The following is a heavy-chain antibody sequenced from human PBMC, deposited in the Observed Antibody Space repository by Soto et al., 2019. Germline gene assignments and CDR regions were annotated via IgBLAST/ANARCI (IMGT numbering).Heavy chain of an antibody. CDR3: ARDQLRYFDWPDTYDAFDI. CDR1: GYTLTGLS. CDR2: FDPEDGET. D-gene: IGHD3-9*01. J-gene: IGHJ3*02. V-gene: IGHV1-24*01. Sequence: ASVKVSCKVSGYTLTGLSMHWVRQAPGKGLEWMGGFDPEDGETIYAQKFQGRVTMTTDTSTGTAYMELRSLRSDDTAVYYCARDQLRYFDWPDTYDAFDIWGQGTMVTVSS.